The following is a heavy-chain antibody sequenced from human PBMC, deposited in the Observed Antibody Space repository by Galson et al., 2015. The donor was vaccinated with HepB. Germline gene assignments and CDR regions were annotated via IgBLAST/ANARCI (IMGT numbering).Heavy chain of an antibody. CDR3: ARAGNYRFDF. CDR2: INSDGNTI. Sequence: SLRLSCAASGFTFSTSWVHWVRQAPGGGLMWVSRINSDGNTIDYADSVRGRFTISRDNAKNTLYLQMSSLRADDTAIYYCARAGNYRFDFWGQGTLVTVSS. D-gene: IGHD3-3*01. V-gene: IGHV3-74*01. J-gene: IGHJ4*02. CDR1: GFTFSTSW.